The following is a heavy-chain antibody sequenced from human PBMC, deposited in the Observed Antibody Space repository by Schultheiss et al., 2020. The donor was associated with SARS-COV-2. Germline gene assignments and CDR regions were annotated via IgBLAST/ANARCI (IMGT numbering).Heavy chain of an antibody. CDR3: ARVGGHPVYNWFDP. CDR2: IYYSGST. Sequence: SETLSLTCAVSGYSISSGYYWGWIRQPPGKGLEWIGYIYYSGSTYYNPSLKSLVTISVDTSKNHFSLKLSSVTAADTAVYYCARVGGHPVYNWFDPWGQGTLVTVSS. J-gene: IGHJ5*02. D-gene: IGHD3-16*01. CDR1: GYSISSGYY. V-gene: IGHV4-38-2*01.